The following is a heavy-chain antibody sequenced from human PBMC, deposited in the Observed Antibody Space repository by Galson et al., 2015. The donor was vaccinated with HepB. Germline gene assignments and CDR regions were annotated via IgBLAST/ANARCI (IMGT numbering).Heavy chain of an antibody. CDR2: VSAYNGNT. Sequence: LVKVSCKASGYTFTSSGISWVRQAPGQGLEWMGWVSAYNGNTNYAHKLKGRVTMTTDTSTSTSYMELRSMRSDDTAVYYCPRREMATHYYYNGMDVWGQGTTVTVSS. D-gene: IGHD5-24*01. J-gene: IGHJ6*02. V-gene: IGHV1-18*01. CDR3: PRREMATHYYYNGMDV. CDR1: GYTFTSSG.